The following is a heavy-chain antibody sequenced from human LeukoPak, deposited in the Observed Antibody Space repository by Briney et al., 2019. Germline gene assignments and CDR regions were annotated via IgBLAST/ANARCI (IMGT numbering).Heavy chain of an antibody. CDR2: IYYSGST. V-gene: IGHV4-59*08. CDR3: ARLGQWAYYFDY. Sequence: SETLSLTCTVSGGSISSYYWSWIRQPPGKGLEWIGYIYYSGSTNYNPPLKSRVTISVDTSKNQFSLKLSSVTAADTAVYYCARLGQWAYYFDYWGQGTLVTVSS. CDR1: GGSISSYY. J-gene: IGHJ4*02. D-gene: IGHD6-19*01.